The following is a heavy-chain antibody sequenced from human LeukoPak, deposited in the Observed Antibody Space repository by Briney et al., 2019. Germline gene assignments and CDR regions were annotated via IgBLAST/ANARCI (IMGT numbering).Heavy chain of an antibody. CDR2: IIPIFGTA. CDR1: GGTFSSYA. J-gene: IGHJ5*02. V-gene: IGHV1-69*06. Sequence: GASVKVSCKASGGTFSSYAISWVRQAPGQGLEWMGGIIPIFGTANYAQKFQGRVTITADKSTSTAYMELSSLRAEDTAVYYCARHPVLLWFGELFSPILNGFDPWGQGTLVTVSS. D-gene: IGHD3-10*01. CDR3: ARHPVLLWFGELFSPILNGFDP.